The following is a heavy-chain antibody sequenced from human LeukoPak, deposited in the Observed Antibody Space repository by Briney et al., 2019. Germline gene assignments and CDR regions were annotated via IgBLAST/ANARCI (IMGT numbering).Heavy chain of an antibody. D-gene: IGHD3-22*01. V-gene: IGHV1-46*01. CDR2: INPSGGST. CDR1: GYTFTSYY. J-gene: IGHJ4*02. Sequence: ASVKVSCKASGYTFTSYYMHWVRQAPGQGLEWMGIINPSGGSTSYAQKFQGRVTMTRDMSTSTVYMELSSLRSEDTAVYYCARGSGGYYDSSGYYFDYWGQGTLVTVSS. CDR3: ARGSGGYYDSSGYYFDY.